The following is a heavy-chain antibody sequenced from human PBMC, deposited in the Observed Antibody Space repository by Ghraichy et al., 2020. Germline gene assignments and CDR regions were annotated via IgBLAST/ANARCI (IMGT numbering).Heavy chain of an antibody. CDR1: GGSFSGYY. V-gene: IGHV4-34*01. Sequence: SETLSLTCAVYGGSFSGYYWSWIRQPPWKGLEWIGEINHSGSTNYNPSLKSRVTISVDTSKNQFSLKLSSVTAADTAVYYCARGRRYCSSTSCYNRYFDYWGQGTLVTVSS. CDR2: INHSGST. J-gene: IGHJ4*02. CDR3: ARGRRYCSSTSCYNRYFDY. D-gene: IGHD2-2*02.